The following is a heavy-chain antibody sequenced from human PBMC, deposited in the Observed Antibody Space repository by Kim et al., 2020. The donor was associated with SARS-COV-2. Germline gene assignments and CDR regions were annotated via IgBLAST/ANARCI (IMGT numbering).Heavy chain of an antibody. J-gene: IGHJ5*02. Sequence: SETLSLTCTVSGGSISSYYWSWIRQPPGKGLEWIGYIYYSGSTNYNPSLKSRVTISVDTSKNQFSLKLSSVTAADTAVYYCARTVVLRYFDPRNWFDPWGQGTLVTVSS. CDR1: GGSISSYY. CDR2: IYYSGST. V-gene: IGHV4-59*08. D-gene: IGHD3-9*01. CDR3: ARTVVLRYFDPRNWFDP.